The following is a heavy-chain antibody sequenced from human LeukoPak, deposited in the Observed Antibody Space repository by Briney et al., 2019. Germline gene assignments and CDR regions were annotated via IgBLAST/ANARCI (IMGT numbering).Heavy chain of an antibody. CDR1: GDSVSSNSAA. J-gene: IGHJ4*02. Sequence: SQTLSLTCAISGDSVSSNSAAWNWIRQSPSRGLEWLGRTYYRSKWYNDYAVSVKGRITINPDTSKSQFSLQLNSVTPEDTAVYYCTGGSSALYYFHYWGQGTLVTVSS. CDR3: TGGSSALYYFHY. CDR2: TYYRSKWYN. D-gene: IGHD6-19*01. V-gene: IGHV6-1*01.